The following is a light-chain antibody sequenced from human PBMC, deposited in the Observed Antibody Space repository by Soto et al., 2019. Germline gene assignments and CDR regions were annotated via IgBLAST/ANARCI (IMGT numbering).Light chain of an antibody. CDR1: QTVSISF. V-gene: IGKV3-20*01. Sequence: PGERVTLSCRASQTVSISFIAWYQPKPGQAPRLLSSGASRRATGIPDRFRGSGSGTDFILTISRLEPEDFEVYYCQQYGSSPLTFGGGTKVDIK. J-gene: IGKJ4*01. CDR2: GAS. CDR3: QQYGSSPLT.